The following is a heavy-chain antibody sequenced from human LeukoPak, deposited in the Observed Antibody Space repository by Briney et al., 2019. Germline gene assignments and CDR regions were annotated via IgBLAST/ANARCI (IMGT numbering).Heavy chain of an antibody. Sequence: GGSLRLSCAGSGFTFSTFWMTWVRQAPGKGLEWVANVHQDGSTKNYVDSVKGRFTISRDNAENSVYLQMNSLRVEDTAVYYCPTELAGGYWGQGTLVTVSS. V-gene: IGHV3-7*01. CDR3: PTELAGGY. D-gene: IGHD3-10*01. CDR2: VHQDGSTK. J-gene: IGHJ4*02. CDR1: GFTFSTFW.